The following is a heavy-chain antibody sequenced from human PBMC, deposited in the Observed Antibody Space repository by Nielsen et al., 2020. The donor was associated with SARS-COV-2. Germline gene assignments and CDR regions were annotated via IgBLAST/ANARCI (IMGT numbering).Heavy chain of an antibody. D-gene: IGHD2-21*02. Sequence: ASVKVSCKVSGYTLTELSMHWVRQAPGKGLEWMGGFDPEDGETIYAQKFQGRVTMTEDTSTDTAYMELSSLRSEDTAVYYCARLDTYCGGDCLRIDPWGQGTLVTVSS. J-gene: IGHJ5*02. CDR3: ARLDTYCGGDCLRIDP. V-gene: IGHV1-24*01. CDR2: FDPEDGET. CDR1: GYTLTELS.